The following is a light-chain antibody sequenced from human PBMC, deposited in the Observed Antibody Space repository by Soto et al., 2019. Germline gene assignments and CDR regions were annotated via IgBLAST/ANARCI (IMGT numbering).Light chain of an antibody. Sequence: QSALTQPPSASGSPGQSLTISCTGTSSDVGGYNYVSWYQQRPGKDPKLVIYEVTKRPSGVPDRFSGSKSGSTASLTVSCLQADDEDEYYCASYAGTKLFVFGSGTKLTVL. CDR1: SSDVGGYNY. CDR2: EVT. V-gene: IGLV2-8*01. CDR3: ASYAGTKLFV. J-gene: IGLJ1*01.